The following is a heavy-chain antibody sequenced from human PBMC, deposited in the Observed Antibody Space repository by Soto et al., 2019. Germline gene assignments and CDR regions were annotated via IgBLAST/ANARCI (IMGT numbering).Heavy chain of an antibody. J-gene: IGHJ4*02. V-gene: IGHV1-69*01. CDR1: GGTFSSYA. CDR3: ARVVGATSTYYFDY. Sequence: QVQLVQSGAEVKKPGSSVKVSCKASGGTFSSYAISWVRQAPGQGLGWMGGIIPIFGTANYAQKLQGRVTITADESTSTAYMELSSLRSEDTAVYYCARVVGATSTYYFDYWGQGTLVTVSS. CDR2: IIPIFGTA. D-gene: IGHD1-26*01.